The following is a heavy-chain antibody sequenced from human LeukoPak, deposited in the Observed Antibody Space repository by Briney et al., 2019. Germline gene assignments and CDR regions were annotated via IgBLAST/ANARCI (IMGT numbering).Heavy chain of an antibody. J-gene: IGHJ6*03. D-gene: IGHD6-6*01. CDR1: GDTPSSHG. V-gene: IGHV1-69*01. Sequence: ASVKVSCKASGDTPSSHGFSWVRQAPGQGLEWMGGIIPMFGTVNYAQNFQGRVTITADESTSTAYMDLSSLRSEDTAVYYCARVISIGQPPYFYYMDVWGKGTTVTVSS. CDR3: ARVISIGQPPYFYYMDV. CDR2: IIPMFGTV.